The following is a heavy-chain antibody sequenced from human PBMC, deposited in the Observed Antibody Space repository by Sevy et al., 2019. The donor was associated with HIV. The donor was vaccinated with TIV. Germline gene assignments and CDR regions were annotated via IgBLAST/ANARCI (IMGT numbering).Heavy chain of an antibody. D-gene: IGHD6-13*01. CDR3: ARGGRDSNWFRSFDY. Sequence: GESLKISCAVSGLTVSSNYMSWVRQAPGKGLEWVSLIYSGGVTYYADSVNGRFTISGDDSKNTLYLQMDSLRAEDTAVYYCARGGRDSNWFRSFDYWGRGTLVTVSS. J-gene: IGHJ4*02. CDR1: GLTVSSNY. V-gene: IGHV3-53*01. CDR2: IYSGGVT.